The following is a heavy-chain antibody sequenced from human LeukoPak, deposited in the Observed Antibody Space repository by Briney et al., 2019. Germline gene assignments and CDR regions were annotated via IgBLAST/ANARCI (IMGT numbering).Heavy chain of an antibody. CDR1: GFTFSSYG. CDR2: TSYDGSNK. V-gene: IGHV3-30*18. D-gene: IGHD6-6*01. CDR3: AKKRALGEVEYSSSYFDY. J-gene: IGHJ4*02. Sequence: GRSLRLSCAASGFTFSSYGMHWVRQAPGKGLEWVAVTSYDGSNKYYADSVKGRFTISRDNSKNTLYLQMNSLRAEDTAVYYCAKKRALGEVEYSSSYFDYWGQGTLVTVSS.